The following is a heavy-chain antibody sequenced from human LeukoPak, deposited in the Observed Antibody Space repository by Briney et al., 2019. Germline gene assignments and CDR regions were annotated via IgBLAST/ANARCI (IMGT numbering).Heavy chain of an antibody. J-gene: IGHJ5*02. CDR1: GGSISIYY. Sequence: PAETLSLTCTVSGGSISIYYWSWIRQPPGKGLEWIGSIYSSGSTYYNPSLKSRVTISVDTSKNQFSLKLSSVTAADTAVYYCARHYGPWGQGTLVTVSS. CDR2: IYSSGST. CDR3: ARHYGP. V-gene: IGHV4-39*01. D-gene: IGHD4-17*01.